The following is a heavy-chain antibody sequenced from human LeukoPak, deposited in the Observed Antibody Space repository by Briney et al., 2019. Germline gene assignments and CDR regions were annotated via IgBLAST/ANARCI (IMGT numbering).Heavy chain of an antibody. V-gene: IGHV3-21*01. J-gene: IGHJ4*02. Sequence: GGSLRLSCAASGFTFSSYSMNWVRQAPGKGLEWVSSISSSSSYIYYADSVKGRFTISRDNSKNTLYLQMNSLRAEDTAVYYCAREDSSSSGVYYFDYWGQGTLVTVSS. CDR3: AREDSSSSGVYYFDY. D-gene: IGHD6-6*01. CDR1: GFTFSSYS. CDR2: ISSSSSYI.